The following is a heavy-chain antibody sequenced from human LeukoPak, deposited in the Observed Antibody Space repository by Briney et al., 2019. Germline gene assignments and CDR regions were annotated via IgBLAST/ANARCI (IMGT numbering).Heavy chain of an antibody. Sequence: GGSLRLSYAASGFTFSSYAMSWVRQAPGKGLEWVSAISGSGGSTYYADSVKGRFTISRDNSKNTLYLQMNSLRAEDTAVYYCARSELWFGELLHFDYWGQGTLVTVSS. CDR3: ARSELWFGELLHFDY. V-gene: IGHV3-23*01. CDR1: GFTFSSYA. D-gene: IGHD3-10*01. CDR2: ISGSGGST. J-gene: IGHJ4*02.